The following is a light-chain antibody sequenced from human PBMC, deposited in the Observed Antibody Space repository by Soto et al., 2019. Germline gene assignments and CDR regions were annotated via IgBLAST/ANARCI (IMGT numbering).Light chain of an antibody. J-gene: IGKJ1*01. CDR1: QSVSSN. CDR3: QQYNNWPRT. CDR2: GAS. Sequence: EIVMTQSPATLSVSPGERVTLSCRASQSVSSNLAWYQQKPGQAPRLLIYGASTRATTIPARFSGSGSGTEFTLTISSLQSEDFAVYYCQQYNNWPRTFGQGTKVDI. V-gene: IGKV3-15*01.